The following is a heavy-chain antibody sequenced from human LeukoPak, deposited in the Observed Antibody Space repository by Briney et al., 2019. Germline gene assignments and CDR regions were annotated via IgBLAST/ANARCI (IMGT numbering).Heavy chain of an antibody. CDR1: GGSISSHY. Sequence: SETLSHTCTVSGGSISSHYWSWIRQPPGKGLEWIGYIYYSGSTNYNPSLKSRVTISVDTSKNQFSLKLSSVTAADTAVYYCARDQLGYSYGLYYYYMDVWGKGTTVTVSS. J-gene: IGHJ6*03. D-gene: IGHD5-18*01. CDR3: ARDQLGYSYGLYYYYMDV. CDR2: IYYSGST. V-gene: IGHV4-59*11.